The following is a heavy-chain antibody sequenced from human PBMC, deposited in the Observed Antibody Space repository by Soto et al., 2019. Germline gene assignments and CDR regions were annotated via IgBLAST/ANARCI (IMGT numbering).Heavy chain of an antibody. CDR1: GFTFSSYE. CDR2: ISSSGSTI. D-gene: IGHD6-6*01. Sequence: GSLRLSCAASGFTFSSYEMNWVRQAPGKGLEWVSYISSSGSTIYYADSVKGRFTIXXXXXXXSXXXXMNSLRAEDTAVYYCAREGSPSYYYYGMDVWGQGTTVTVSS. CDR3: AREGSPSYYYYGMDV. J-gene: IGHJ6*02. V-gene: IGHV3-48*03.